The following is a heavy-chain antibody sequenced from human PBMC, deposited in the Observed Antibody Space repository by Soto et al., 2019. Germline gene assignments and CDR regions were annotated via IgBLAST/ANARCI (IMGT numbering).Heavy chain of an antibody. J-gene: IGHJ3*02. Sequence: ASVKVSCKASGGTFSSYAISWVRQAPGQGLGWMGGIIPIFGTANYAQKFQGRVTITADESTSTAYMELSSLRSEDTAVYYCANPDQSGYYRDAFDIWGQGTMVTVSS. CDR2: IIPIFGTA. CDR3: ANPDQSGYYRDAFDI. V-gene: IGHV1-69*13. D-gene: IGHD3-3*01. CDR1: GGTFSSYA.